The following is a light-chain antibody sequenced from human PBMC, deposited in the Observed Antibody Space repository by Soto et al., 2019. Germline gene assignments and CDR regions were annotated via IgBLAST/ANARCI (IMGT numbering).Light chain of an antibody. CDR1: GNDVGAYNY. CDR2: GVG. Sequence: QSALTQPRSVSGSPRQSVTISCTGTGNDVGAYNYVSWYQQHPGRLPKPLIYGVGTWPSGVPDRFSGSKSGTTASLTISGLQAEDEADYFCCSYAGGYTYLFGTGRKVTVL. CDR3: CSYAGGYTYL. V-gene: IGLV2-11*01. J-gene: IGLJ1*01.